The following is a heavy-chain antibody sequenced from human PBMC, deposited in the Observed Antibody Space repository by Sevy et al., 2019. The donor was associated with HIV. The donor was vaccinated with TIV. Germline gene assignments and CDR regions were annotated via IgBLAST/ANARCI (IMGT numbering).Heavy chain of an antibody. J-gene: IGHJ5*02. Sequence: SKTLSLTCTVSGGSTSTYSWSWIRQPPGKGLEWIGYVHHSGSITYNPSLRSRVTMSIDTSKNQFSLKLRSVTAADTAVYYCAAGGGYCSSASCYNLGWFDPWGQGVLVTVSS. CDR3: AAGGGYCSSASCYNLGWFDP. D-gene: IGHD2-2*02. CDR1: GGSTSTYS. CDR2: VHHSGSI. V-gene: IGHV4-59*03.